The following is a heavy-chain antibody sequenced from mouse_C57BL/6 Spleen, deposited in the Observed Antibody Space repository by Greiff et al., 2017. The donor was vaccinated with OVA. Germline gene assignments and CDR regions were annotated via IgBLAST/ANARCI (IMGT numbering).Heavy chain of an antibody. J-gene: IGHJ2*01. V-gene: IGHV5-17*01. CDR3: ARPLTGGFDY. Sequence: EVKLVESGGGLVKPGGSLKLSCAASGFTFSDYGMHWVRQAPEKGLEWVAYISSGSSTIYYADTVKGIFTISRDKAKNTLFLQMNSLRSEDTATYYCARPLTGGFDYWGQGTTLTVSS. D-gene: IGHD4-1*01. CDR2: ISSGSSTI. CDR1: GFTFSDYG.